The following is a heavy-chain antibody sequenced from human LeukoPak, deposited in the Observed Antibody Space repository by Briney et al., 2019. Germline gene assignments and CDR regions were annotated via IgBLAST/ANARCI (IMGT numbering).Heavy chain of an antibody. Sequence: GGSLRLSCAASGFTFSSYSMNWVRQAPGKGLEWVSYISSSSSTIYYADSVKGRFTISRDNAKNSLYLQMNSLRAEDTAVYYCARLPESYYDFWSGYQVDYWGQGTLVSVSS. CDR1: GFTFSSYS. CDR2: ISSSSSTI. V-gene: IGHV3-48*01. D-gene: IGHD3-3*01. CDR3: ARLPESYYDFWSGYQVDY. J-gene: IGHJ4*02.